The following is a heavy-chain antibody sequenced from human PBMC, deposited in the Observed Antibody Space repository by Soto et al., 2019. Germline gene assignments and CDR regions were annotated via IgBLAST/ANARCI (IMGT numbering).Heavy chain of an antibody. CDR2: ISGSGGST. CDR1: GFTFSSYA. D-gene: IGHD2-15*01. V-gene: IGHV3-23*01. CDR3: AKDPRPGYCSGGSCYFGAFDI. Sequence: PGGSLRLSCAASGFTFSSYAMSWVRQAPGKGLEWVSAISGSGGSTYYADSVKGRFTISRDNSKNTLYLQMNSLRAEDTAVYYCAKDPRPGYCSGGSCYFGAFDIWGQGTMVTVSS. J-gene: IGHJ3*02.